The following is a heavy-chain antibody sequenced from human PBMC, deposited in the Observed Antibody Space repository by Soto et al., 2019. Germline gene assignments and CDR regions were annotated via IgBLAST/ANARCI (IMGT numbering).Heavy chain of an antibody. V-gene: IGHV4-34*01. J-gene: IGHJ6*02. CDR1: GGSFSGYY. CDR2: INHSGST. CDR3: ARLVVTRMDV. D-gene: IGHD3-22*01. Sequence: HSETLSLTCAVYGGSFSGYYWSWIRQPPGKGLEWIGEINHSGSTNYNPSLKSRVTISVDTSKNQFSLKLSSVTAADTAVYYCARLVVTRMDVWGQGTTVTVSS.